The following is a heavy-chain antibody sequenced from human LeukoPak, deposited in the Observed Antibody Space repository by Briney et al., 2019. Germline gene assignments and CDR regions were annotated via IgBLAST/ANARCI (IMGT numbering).Heavy chain of an antibody. CDR3: ARGVIRYYYDSSGLGD. J-gene: IGHJ4*02. V-gene: IGHV1-8*01. D-gene: IGHD3-22*01. Sequence: GASVKVSCKASGYTFTSYDINWVRQATGQGLEWMGWMNPNSGNTGYAQKFQGRVTMTRNTSISTAYMELSSLRSEDTAVYYCARGVIRYYYDSSGLGDWGQGTLVTVSS. CDR1: GYTFTSYD. CDR2: MNPNSGNT.